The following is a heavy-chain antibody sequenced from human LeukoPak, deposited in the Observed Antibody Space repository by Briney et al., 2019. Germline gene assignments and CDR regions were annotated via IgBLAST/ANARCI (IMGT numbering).Heavy chain of an antibody. D-gene: IGHD3-3*01. CDR2: ISAYNGNT. Sequence: GASVKVSCKASGYTFTSYGISWVRQAPGQGLEWMGWISAYNGNTNYAQKLQGRVTMTTDTSTSTAYMELRSLRSDDTAVYYCARVSPPYDFWSGYYRGRYYYYMDAWGKGTTVTVSS. CDR3: ARVSPPYDFWSGYYRGRYYYYMDA. CDR1: GYTFTSYG. V-gene: IGHV1-18*01. J-gene: IGHJ6*03.